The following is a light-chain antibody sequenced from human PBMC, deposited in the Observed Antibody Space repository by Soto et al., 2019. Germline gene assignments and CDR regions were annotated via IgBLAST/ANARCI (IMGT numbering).Light chain of an antibody. Sequence: QSVLTQPPSVSGAPGQRVTISCTGSSSNIGAGYDVHWYQKLPGTPPKLLIYGNSNRPSGVPDRFSGSKSGTSASLAITGLQAEDEADYYCQSYDSSLSGWVFGGGTKLTVL. V-gene: IGLV1-40*01. CDR3: QSYDSSLSGWV. J-gene: IGLJ3*02. CDR2: GNS. CDR1: SSNIGAGYD.